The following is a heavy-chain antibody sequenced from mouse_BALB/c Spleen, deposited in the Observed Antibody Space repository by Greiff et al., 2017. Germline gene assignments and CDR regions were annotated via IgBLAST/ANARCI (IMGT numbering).Heavy chain of an antibody. CDR3: ARSLSTMITTSYAMDY. Sequence: QVQLKQSGAELVRPGASVKLSCKASGYTFTSYWMNWVKQRPEQGLEWIGRIDPYDSETHYNQKFKDKAILTVDKSSSTAYMQLSSLTSEDSAVYYCARSLSTMITTSYAMDYWGQGTSVTVSS. J-gene: IGHJ4*01. CDR2: IDPYDSET. V-gene: IGHV1-52*01. CDR1: GYTFTSYW. D-gene: IGHD2-4*01.